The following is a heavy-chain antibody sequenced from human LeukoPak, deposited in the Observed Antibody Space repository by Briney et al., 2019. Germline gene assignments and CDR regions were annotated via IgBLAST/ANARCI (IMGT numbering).Heavy chain of an antibody. J-gene: IGHJ4*02. D-gene: IGHD6-19*01. CDR2: IWYDGSNK. CDR3: VIAVAPVAQVV. Sequence: PGGSLRLSCAASGFTFSSYGMHWVRQAPGKGLEWVAVIWYDGSNKYYADSVKGRFTISRDNSKNTLYLQMNSLRAEDTAVYYCVIAVAPVAQVVWGQGTLVTVSS. CDR1: GFTFSSYG. V-gene: IGHV3-33*01.